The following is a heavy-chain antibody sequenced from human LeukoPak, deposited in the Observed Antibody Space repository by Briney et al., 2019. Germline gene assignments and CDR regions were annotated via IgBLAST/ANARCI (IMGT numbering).Heavy chain of an antibody. V-gene: IGHV3-23*01. Sequence: PGGSLRLSCAVSGFTFSSYAMVWVRQGPGKGLEWVSAIRGSGDGKYYADSVKGRFTISRDNSKNMLYLQMNSLRDDDTAVYYCGRDPNGDYVGAFSFQRWGQGTLVTVSS. CDR2: IRGSGDGK. CDR3: GRDPNGDYVGAFSFQR. D-gene: IGHD4-17*01. CDR1: GFTFSSYA. J-gene: IGHJ1*01.